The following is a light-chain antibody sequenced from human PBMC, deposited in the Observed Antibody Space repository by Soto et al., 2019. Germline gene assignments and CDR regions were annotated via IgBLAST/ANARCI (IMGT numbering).Light chain of an antibody. V-gene: IGKV3-15*01. Sequence: EIVMTQSPSTLSVSLGERATLSCRASQSVSSNLAWYQQKPGQAPRLLIYGASTRATGIPARFSGSGSGTEVTLTISSLQSADFAVYYWQQYNNWPPLTIGGGTKVEIK. CDR2: GAS. J-gene: IGKJ4*01. CDR3: QQYNNWPPLT. CDR1: QSVSSN.